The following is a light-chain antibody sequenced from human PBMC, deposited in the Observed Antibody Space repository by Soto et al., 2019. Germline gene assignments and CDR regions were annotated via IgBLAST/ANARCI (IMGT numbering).Light chain of an antibody. CDR3: ETWDTSTRV. V-gene: IGLV4-60*03. Sequence: QSVLTQSSSASASLGSSVKLTCTLSSGHSSYIIAWHQQQPGKAPRYLMKLEGSGNYNKGSGVPDRFSGSTSGTDRYLTISNLQSEDEADYYCETWDTSTRVFGGGTKLTVL. CDR2: LEGSGNY. J-gene: IGLJ2*01. CDR1: SGHSSYI.